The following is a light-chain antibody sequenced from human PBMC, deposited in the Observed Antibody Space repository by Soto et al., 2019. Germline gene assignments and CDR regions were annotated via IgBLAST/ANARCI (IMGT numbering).Light chain of an antibody. Sequence: QSVLTQPASVSGSPGQSITISCTGTSSDVGGYNYVSWHQQHPGKAPKLMIYDVSNRPSGVSNRFSGSKSGNTASLTISGLRAEDEADYYCSSYTSSRTLEVFGGGTKLTVL. CDR1: SSDVGGYNY. V-gene: IGLV2-14*01. CDR2: DVS. J-gene: IGLJ3*02. CDR3: SSYTSSRTLEV.